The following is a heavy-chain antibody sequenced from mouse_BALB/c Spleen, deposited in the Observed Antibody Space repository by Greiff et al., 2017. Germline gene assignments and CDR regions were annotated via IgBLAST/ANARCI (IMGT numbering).Heavy chain of an antibody. CDR2: INPDSSTI. CDR1: GFDFSRYW. Sequence: EVKLLESGGGLVQPGGSLKLSCAASGFDFSRYWMSWVRQAPGKGLEWIGEINPDSSTINYTPSLKDKFIISRDNAKNTLYLQMSKVRSEDTALYYCARRGNYYGPWFAYWGQGTLVTVSA. V-gene: IGHV4-1*02. CDR3: ARRGNYYGPWFAY. D-gene: IGHD1-2*01. J-gene: IGHJ3*01.